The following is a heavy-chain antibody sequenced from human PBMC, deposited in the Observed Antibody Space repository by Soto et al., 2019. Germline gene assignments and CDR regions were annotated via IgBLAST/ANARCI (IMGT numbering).Heavy chain of an antibody. D-gene: IGHD2-15*01. CDR1: GYSFSSFG. J-gene: IGHJ4*02. CDR2: VSVPSGDT. V-gene: IGHV1-18*01. Sequence: ASVKVSCKASGYSFSSFGISWVRQAPGQGLEWVGWVSVPSGDTSSAQNFQGRVAVTTDTSTGTAYMEVGSLRSDDTAVYYCARTCRSGGSCYLEYWGEGTLVTVSS. CDR3: ARTCRSGGSCYLEY.